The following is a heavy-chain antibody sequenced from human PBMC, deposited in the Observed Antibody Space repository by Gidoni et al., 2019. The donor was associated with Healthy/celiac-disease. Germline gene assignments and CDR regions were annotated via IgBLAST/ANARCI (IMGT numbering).Heavy chain of an antibody. CDR3: AHRPFNDFWSGYKAPGWFDP. CDR1: GFSLSTSGVG. J-gene: IGHJ5*02. D-gene: IGHD3-3*01. Sequence: QITLKESGPTLVKPTQTLTLTCTFSGFSLSTSGVGVGWIRQPPGKALEWLALIYWDDDKRYSPSLKSRLTITKDTSKNQVVLTMTNMDPVDTATYYCAHRPFNDFWSGYKAPGWFDPWGQGTLVTVSS. V-gene: IGHV2-5*02. CDR2: IYWDDDK.